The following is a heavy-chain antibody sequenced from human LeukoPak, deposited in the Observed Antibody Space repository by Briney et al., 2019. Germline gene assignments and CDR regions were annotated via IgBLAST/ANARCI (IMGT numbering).Heavy chain of an antibody. CDR1: GYTFTGYY. D-gene: IGHD6-19*01. Sequence: ASVKVSCKASGYTFTGYYMHWVRQAPGQGLEWMGWINPNSGGTDYAQKFQGRVTMTRDTSISTAYMELSRLRSDDTAVYYCARDNGGAVAGLKYYFDYWGQGTLVTVSS. V-gene: IGHV1-2*02. CDR3: ARDNGGAVAGLKYYFDY. J-gene: IGHJ4*02. CDR2: INPNSGGT.